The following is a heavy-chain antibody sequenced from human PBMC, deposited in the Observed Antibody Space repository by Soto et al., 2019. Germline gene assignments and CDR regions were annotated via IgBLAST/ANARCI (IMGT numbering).Heavy chain of an antibody. Sequence: NPSETLSLTCAVYGGSFSGYYWSWIRQPPGKGLEWIGEINHSGSTNYNPSPKSRVTISVDTSKNQFSLKLSSVTAADTAVYYCARPYSSGWTYYYYYGMDVWGQGTTVTVSS. CDR1: GGSFSGYY. D-gene: IGHD6-19*01. V-gene: IGHV4-34*01. J-gene: IGHJ6*02. CDR2: INHSGST. CDR3: ARPYSSGWTYYYYYGMDV.